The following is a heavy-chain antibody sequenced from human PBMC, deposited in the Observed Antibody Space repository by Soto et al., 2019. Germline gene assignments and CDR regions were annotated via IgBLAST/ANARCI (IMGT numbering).Heavy chain of an antibody. Sequence: QLQLQESGPGLVKPSETLSLTCSVSGDSINSDKYYWGWIRQPPGKGLEWIGSIYYRGNTYYNPSLRTRVTVSLDRSKSQFSLKLNSVTAADSAVYFCARLEGLATISYYFDFWGQGAQVTVSS. J-gene: IGHJ4*02. V-gene: IGHV4-39*01. CDR2: IYYRGNT. D-gene: IGHD3-9*01. CDR3: ARLEGLATISYYFDF. CDR1: GDSINSDKYY.